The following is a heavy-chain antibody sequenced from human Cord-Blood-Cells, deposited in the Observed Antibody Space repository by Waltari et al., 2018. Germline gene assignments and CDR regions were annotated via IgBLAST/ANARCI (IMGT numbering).Heavy chain of an antibody. D-gene: IGHD1-26*01. CDR1: GGSFSGYY. Sequence: QVQLQQWGAGLLKPSETLSLTCAVYGGSFSGYYCSWIRQPPGKGLEWIGEINHSGSTNYNPSLKSRVTISVDTSKNQFSLKLSSVTAADTAVYYCARGRTGSQLDYWGQGTLVTVSS. CDR3: ARGRTGSQLDY. CDR2: INHSGST. J-gene: IGHJ4*02. V-gene: IGHV4-34*01.